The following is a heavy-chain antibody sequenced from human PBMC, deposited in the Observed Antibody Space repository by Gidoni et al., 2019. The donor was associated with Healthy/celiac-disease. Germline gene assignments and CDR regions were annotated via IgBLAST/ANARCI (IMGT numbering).Heavy chain of an antibody. CDR1: GGSFSGYY. CDR2: INHSGST. V-gene: IGHV4-34*01. J-gene: IGHJ4*02. D-gene: IGHD2-15*01. Sequence: QVQLQQWCAGLLKPSETLSLTCAVYGGSFSGYYWSWIRQPPGKGLEWIGEINHSGSTNYNPSLKSRVTISVDTSKNQFSLKLSSVTAADTAVYYCARGSSGGDFDYWGQGTLVTVSS. CDR3: ARGSSGGDFDY.